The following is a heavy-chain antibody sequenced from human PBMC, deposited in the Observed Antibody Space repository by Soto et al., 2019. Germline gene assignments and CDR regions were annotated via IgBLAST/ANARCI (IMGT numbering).Heavy chain of an antibody. CDR3: SRARYCTSPSCYNHYYYGMDI. Sequence: QEQLVQSGGEVKKPWASVRVSCKASGYTFTTYGLTWVRQAPGQGIEWMGWIGVYNGKTNYARKLQGRVIMTADTSASTAYMELRSLRSDDTAVYYCSRARYCTSPSCYNHYYYGMDIWGQGTTVSVSS. D-gene: IGHD2-2*02. V-gene: IGHV1-18*04. J-gene: IGHJ6*02. CDR2: IGVYNGKT. CDR1: GYTFTTYG.